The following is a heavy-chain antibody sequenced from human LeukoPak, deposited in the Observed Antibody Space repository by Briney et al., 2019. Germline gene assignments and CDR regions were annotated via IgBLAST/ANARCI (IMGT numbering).Heavy chain of an antibody. Sequence: ASVKVSCKASGYTFTSYGISWVRQATGQGLEWMGWMNPNSGNTGYAQKFQGRVTMTRNTSISTAYMELSSLRSEDTAVYYCARGRGFLEWLPYYYYGMDVWGQGTTVTVSS. J-gene: IGHJ6*02. V-gene: IGHV1-8*02. CDR3: ARGRGFLEWLPYYYYGMDV. CDR1: GYTFTSYG. D-gene: IGHD3-3*01. CDR2: MNPNSGNT.